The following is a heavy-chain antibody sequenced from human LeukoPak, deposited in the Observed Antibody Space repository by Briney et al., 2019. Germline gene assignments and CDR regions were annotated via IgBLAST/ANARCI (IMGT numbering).Heavy chain of an antibody. J-gene: IGHJ4*02. Sequence: QTGGSLRLSCAASGFTFRRFGTSWVRQTPGKGLEWVSGISRSGGSTYYADSVKGRFTISRDNSKNTLYLQMNSLRADDTAVYYCAKLDDSGIQGYYFDYWGQGTLVTVSS. V-gene: IGHV3-23*01. CDR3: AKLDDSGIQGYYFDY. CDR2: ISRSGGST. D-gene: IGHD3-10*01. CDR1: GFTFRRFG.